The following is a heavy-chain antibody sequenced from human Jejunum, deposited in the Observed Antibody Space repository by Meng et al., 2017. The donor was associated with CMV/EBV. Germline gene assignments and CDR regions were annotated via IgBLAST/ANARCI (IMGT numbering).Heavy chain of an antibody. Sequence: QVHLKPGGGRLFCSLDTLFRNCDVCRGSLSPDYWDWIRQIPGKGLEWIGEFSHGGITNYMPCLKSRVTLLIDTSKNQFSLKLSAVTAADTAVYYCGMERGNWSQGILVTVSS. V-gene: IGHV4-34*01. CDR3: GMERGN. J-gene: IGHJ4*02. CDR1: RGSLSPDY. CDR2: FSHGGIT. D-gene: IGHD1-1*01.